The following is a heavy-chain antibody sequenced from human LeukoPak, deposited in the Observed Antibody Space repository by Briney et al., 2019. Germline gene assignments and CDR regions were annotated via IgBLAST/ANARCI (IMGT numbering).Heavy chain of an antibody. CDR3: ARGYDGYNYAFFDY. Sequence: ASVKVSCKASGYTFTGYYMHWVRQAPGQGLEWMGWINPNSGGTNYAQKFQGRVTMTRDTSISTAYMELSRLRSDDTAVYYCARGYDGYNYAFFDYWGQGTLVTVSS. CDR2: INPNSGGT. CDR1: GYTFTGYY. D-gene: IGHD5-24*01. J-gene: IGHJ4*02. V-gene: IGHV1-2*02.